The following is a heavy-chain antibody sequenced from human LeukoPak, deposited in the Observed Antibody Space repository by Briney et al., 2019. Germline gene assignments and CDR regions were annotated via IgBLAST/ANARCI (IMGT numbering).Heavy chain of an antibody. J-gene: IGHJ4*02. D-gene: IGHD3-9*01. CDR1: GGSISSYY. CDR3: ARRGVERGWGLEADDWYYFDY. CDR2: IYTSGST. V-gene: IGHV4-4*09. Sequence: SETLSLTCTVSGGSISSYYWSWIRQPPGKGLEWIGYIYTSGSTNYNPSLKSRVTISVDTSKNQFSLKLSSVTAADTAVYYCARRGVERGWGLEADDWYYFDYWRQGTLVTVST.